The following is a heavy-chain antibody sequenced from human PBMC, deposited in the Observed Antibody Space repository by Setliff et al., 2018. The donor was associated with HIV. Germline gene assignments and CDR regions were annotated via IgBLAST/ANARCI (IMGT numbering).Heavy chain of an antibody. J-gene: IGHJ4*02. D-gene: IGHD3-10*01. CDR2: IYYSGST. CDR3: ARGAELLWFGELHNIPYFDY. Sequence: GKGLEWIGYIYYSGSTNYNPSLKSRVTISVDTSKNQFSLKLSSVTAADTAVYYCARGAELLWFGELHNIPYFDYWGQGTRVTVSS. V-gene: IGHV4-59*01.